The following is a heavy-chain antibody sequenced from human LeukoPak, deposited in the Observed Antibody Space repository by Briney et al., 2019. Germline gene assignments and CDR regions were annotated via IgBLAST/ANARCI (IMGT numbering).Heavy chain of an antibody. D-gene: IGHD3-9*01. V-gene: IGHV1-24*01. CDR2: FDPEDGET. CDR3: ATDPSGVPLTGYPY. J-gene: IGHJ4*02. Sequence: ASVKVSWKVSGYTLTELSMHSVRQAPGKGLEWRGGFDPEDGETIYAQKFQGRVTMTEDTSTDTAYMELSSLRSEDTAVYYCATDPSGVPLTGYPYWGQGTLVTVSS. CDR1: GYTLTELS.